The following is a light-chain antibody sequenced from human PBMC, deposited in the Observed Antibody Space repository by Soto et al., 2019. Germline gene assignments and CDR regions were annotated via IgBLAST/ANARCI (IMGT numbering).Light chain of an antibody. CDR1: SSDVGNYNF. V-gene: IGLV2-14*03. J-gene: IGLJ1*01. CDR2: DVS. CDR3: CSYTTSSTYV. Sequence: QSALTQPASVSGSPGQSIAISFTGTSSDVGNYNFVSWYQQHPGKAPKLMIYDVSNLPSGISNRFSGSKSGNTASLTISGLQAEDEADYYCCSYTTSSTYVFGTGTKLTVL.